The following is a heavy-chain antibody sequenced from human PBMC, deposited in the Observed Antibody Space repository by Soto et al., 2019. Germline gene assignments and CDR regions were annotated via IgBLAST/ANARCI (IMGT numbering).Heavy chain of an antibody. CDR2: ISGSGGST. CDR3: AKPMYSTDAFDI. V-gene: IGHV3-23*01. J-gene: IGHJ3*02. CDR1: GFTFSSYA. Sequence: GGSLRLSCAASGFTFSSYAMSWVRQAPGKGLEWVSAISGSGGSTYYADAQKGRFTIYRDNSKNTLYLQMNSLRAEDTSVACCAKPMYSTDAFDIWGQGTMVTVSS. D-gene: IGHD4-4*01.